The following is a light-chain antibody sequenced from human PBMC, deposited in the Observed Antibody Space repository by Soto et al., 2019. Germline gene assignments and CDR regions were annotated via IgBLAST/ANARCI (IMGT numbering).Light chain of an antibody. CDR2: GAS. CDR1: QSVGSTY. CDR3: QQYAGSPLT. J-gene: IGKJ1*01. V-gene: IGKV3-20*01. Sequence: EIVLTQSPGTLSLSPGERATLSCRASQSVGSTYLAWYQQKPGQAPRLLIYGASSRAAGFPDRFSGSGSGTDFTLTIGRLEPEDFAVYYCQQYAGSPLTFGQGTKVEVK.